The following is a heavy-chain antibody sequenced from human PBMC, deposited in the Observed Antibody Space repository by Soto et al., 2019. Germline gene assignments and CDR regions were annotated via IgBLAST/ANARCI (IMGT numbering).Heavy chain of an antibody. J-gene: IGHJ4*02. V-gene: IGHV3-73*01. D-gene: IGHD1-26*01. Sequence: EVKLVESGGGLVQPGGSLKLSCVASGFTFSDSAMHWVRQPSGKGLEWLGRIRSKANNYATSYAASVKGRVSISRDESKNTALLQMNSLKIEDTAVYYCRSTQVGAPDYWGQGTLVTVSS. CDR1: GFTFSDSA. CDR2: IRSKANNYAT. CDR3: RSTQVGAPDY.